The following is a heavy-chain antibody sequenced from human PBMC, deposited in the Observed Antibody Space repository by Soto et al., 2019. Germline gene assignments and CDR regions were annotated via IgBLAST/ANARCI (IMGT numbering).Heavy chain of an antibody. J-gene: IGHJ4*02. CDR2: IIPISGAA. CDR3: ARDMTRTVVPYFDF. CDR1: GGTFSNYV. V-gene: IGHV1-69*06. D-gene: IGHD1-7*01. Sequence: SVTVSCKASGGTFSNYVVNWVRQAPGQGLEWMGRIIPISGAANYAQKFQGRVTITADKSTSTSYMELSSLRSEDTAVYYCARDMTRTVVPYFDFWGQGTLVTVSS.